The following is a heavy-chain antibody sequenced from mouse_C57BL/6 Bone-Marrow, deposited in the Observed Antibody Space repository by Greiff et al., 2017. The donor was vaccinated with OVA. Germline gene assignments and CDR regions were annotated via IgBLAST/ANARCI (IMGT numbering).Heavy chain of an antibody. J-gene: IGHJ1*03. CDR3: TREEGYYWYFDV. V-gene: IGHV5-9-1*02. Sequence: EVMLVESGEGLVKPGGSLKLSCAASGFTFSSYAMSWVRQTPEKRLEWVAYISSGGDYTYYADTVKGRFTISRDNARNTLYLQMSSLKSEDTAVYYCTREEGYYWYFDVWGTGTTVTVSS. D-gene: IGHD2-2*01. CDR1: GFTFSSYA. CDR2: ISSGGDYT.